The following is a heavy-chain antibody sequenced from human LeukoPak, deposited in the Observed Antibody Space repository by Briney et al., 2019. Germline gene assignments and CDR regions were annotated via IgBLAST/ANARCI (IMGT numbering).Heavy chain of an antibody. CDR1: GITFSSYG. Sequence: GGSLRLSCAASGITFSSYGMSWVRQAPGKGLEWVSAISGSGGSTYYADSVKGRFTISRDNSKNTLYLQMNSLRAEDTAVYYCAKQPDTAMVGDYFDYWGQGTLVTVSS. D-gene: IGHD5-18*01. CDR2: ISGSGGST. J-gene: IGHJ4*02. CDR3: AKQPDTAMVGDYFDY. V-gene: IGHV3-23*01.